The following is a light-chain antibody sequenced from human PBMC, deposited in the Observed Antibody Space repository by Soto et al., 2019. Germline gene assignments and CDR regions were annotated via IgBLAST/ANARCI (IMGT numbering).Light chain of an antibody. Sequence: ELVMTQSPATLSVSPGERATLSCRASQSVWSHLAWYQQKPGQAPRLLIYAASTRASGIEARFSGSGSGTEFTLTISSLQSEDSAVYYGQQYSAWPLIFGPGTTVDIK. CDR1: QSVWSH. CDR2: AAS. CDR3: QQYSAWPLI. V-gene: IGKV3-15*01. J-gene: IGKJ3*01.